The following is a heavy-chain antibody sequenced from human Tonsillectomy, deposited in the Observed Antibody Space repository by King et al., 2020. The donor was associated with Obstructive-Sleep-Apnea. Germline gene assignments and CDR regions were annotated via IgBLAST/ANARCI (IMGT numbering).Heavy chain of an antibody. CDR1: GGNFSSCA. V-gene: IGHV1-69*01. D-gene: IGHD6-13*01. Sequence: QLGQSGAEVKKPGSSGKVSCKASGGNFSSCAISWVRQAPGKVLEWMGVIIPIVGTANDAQKFQGRVTITADESTSTAYMELSSLRSEDTAVYYCCIAAPNYYFDYWGQGTLVTVSS. CDR2: IIPIVGTA. J-gene: IGHJ4*02. CDR3: CIAAPNYYFDY.